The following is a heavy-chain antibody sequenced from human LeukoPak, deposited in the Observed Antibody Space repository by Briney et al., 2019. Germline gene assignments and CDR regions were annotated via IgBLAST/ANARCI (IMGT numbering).Heavy chain of an antibody. CDR2: INHSGST. V-gene: IGHV4-34*01. CDR1: GGSFSGYY. J-gene: IGHJ4*02. CDR3: ARIVVVPAANFDY. D-gene: IGHD2-2*01. Sequence: SETLSLTCAVYGGSFSGYYWSWIRPPPGKGLEWIGEINHSGSTNYNPSLKSRVTISVDTSKNQFSLKLSSVTAADTAVYYRARIVVVPAANFDYWGQGTLVTVSS.